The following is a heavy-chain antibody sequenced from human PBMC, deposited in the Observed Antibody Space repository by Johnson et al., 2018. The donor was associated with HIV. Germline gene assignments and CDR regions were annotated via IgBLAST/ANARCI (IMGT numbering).Heavy chain of an antibody. CDR3: AKDEYSKSYVGVVAFDI. CDR1: GFTFSSYG. J-gene: IGHJ3*02. Sequence: HVQLVESGGGVVQPGRSLRLSCAASGFTFSSYGMHWVRQAPGKGLEWVAIISYDGSNKYYADSVKGRFTISRDNSKNTVYLQMNSLRPEDTAVYYCAKDEYSKSYVGVVAFDIWGQGTMVTVSS. CDR2: ISYDGSNK. V-gene: IGHV3-30*18. D-gene: IGHD6-6*01.